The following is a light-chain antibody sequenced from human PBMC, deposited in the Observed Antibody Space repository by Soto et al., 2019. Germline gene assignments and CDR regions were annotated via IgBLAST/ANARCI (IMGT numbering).Light chain of an antibody. Sequence: QSVLTQPPSASGTPGQRVTISCSGSNSNIGSNTVTWYQQLPGTAPILLIYSNNQRSSGVADRFSGSRSGTSGSLAISGLQSEDEADYYCATWDDRLNGYVFGSGTKLTVL. J-gene: IGLJ1*01. CDR3: ATWDDRLNGYV. CDR1: NSNIGSNT. V-gene: IGLV1-44*01. CDR2: SNN.